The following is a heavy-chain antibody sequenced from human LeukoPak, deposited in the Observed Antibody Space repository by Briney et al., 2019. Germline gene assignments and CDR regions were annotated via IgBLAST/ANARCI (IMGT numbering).Heavy chain of an antibody. CDR1: GLTFSSYS. V-gene: IGHV3-21*01. Sequence: KPGGSLRRSCAASGLTFSSYSMNWVRQAPGKGLEGVSSISSSSNYIYYAGSVKGRLNISRDNAKNSLYLQMNSLRAEDTAVYYCARVPHAMVRGVIKTEFYFDYWGQGTLVTVSS. J-gene: IGHJ4*02. CDR2: ISSSSNYI. D-gene: IGHD3-10*01. CDR3: ARVPHAMVRGVIKTEFYFDY.